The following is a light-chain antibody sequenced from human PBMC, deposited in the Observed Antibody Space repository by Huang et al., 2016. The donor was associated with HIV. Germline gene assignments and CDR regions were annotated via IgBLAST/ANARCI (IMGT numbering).Light chain of an antibody. J-gene: IGKJ5*01. V-gene: IGKV3-15*01. CDR1: PRVSSN. Sequence: ERVMTQSPATLSVAPGETVTLSGRARPRVSSNLAWYQQTPGQAPRLLIHGSSTRTSSLPARFSGSGASAGFTLAISSLQSEDSVCYFCQQYDNWPLTFGQGTRLEIK. CDR2: GSS. CDR3: QQYDNWPLT.